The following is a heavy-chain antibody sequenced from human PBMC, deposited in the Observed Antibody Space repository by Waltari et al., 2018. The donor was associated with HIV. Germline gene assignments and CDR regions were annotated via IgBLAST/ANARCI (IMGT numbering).Heavy chain of an antibody. D-gene: IGHD1-26*01. CDR1: GFTFSSYR. J-gene: IGHJ4*02. CDR3: ARDYSGTYADFDY. Sequence: EVQLVESGGGLVQPGGSLRPSCAASGFTFSSYRMNWVRQAPGKGREWVSYISSSGSTIYYADSVRGRFTISRDNAKNSLYLQLNSLRAEDTAVYYCARDYSGTYADFDYWGQGTLVTVSS. CDR2: ISSSGSTI. V-gene: IGHV3-48*01.